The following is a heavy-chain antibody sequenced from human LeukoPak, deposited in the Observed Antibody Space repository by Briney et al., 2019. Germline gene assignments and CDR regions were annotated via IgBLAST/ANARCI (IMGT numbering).Heavy chain of an antibody. CDR1: GFTFNSYG. V-gene: IGHV3-33*01. Sequence: PGGSLRLSCAASGFTFNSYGMHWVRQAPGKGLEWVAIIWFDGSNKDYADSVKGRFTISRDTSKNTVYLQMNSLRVEDTAVYYCARIGSSWSADYWGQGTLVTVSA. CDR3: ARIGSSWSADY. CDR2: IWFDGSNK. D-gene: IGHD6-13*01. J-gene: IGHJ4*02.